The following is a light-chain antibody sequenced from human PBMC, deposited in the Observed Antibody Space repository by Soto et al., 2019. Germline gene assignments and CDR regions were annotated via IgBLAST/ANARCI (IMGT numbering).Light chain of an antibody. CDR1: SSDVGGYNY. V-gene: IGLV2-14*01. Sequence: QSVLTQPASVSGSPGQSITISCTGTSSDVGGYNYVSWYQLHPGKAPKLIIYEVSHRPSGASNHFSGYKSGNTASLTISGIQAEDEADYYCSSYRSTSTSCVFGTRTKVTVL. J-gene: IGLJ1*01. CDR2: EVS. CDR3: SSYRSTSTSCV.